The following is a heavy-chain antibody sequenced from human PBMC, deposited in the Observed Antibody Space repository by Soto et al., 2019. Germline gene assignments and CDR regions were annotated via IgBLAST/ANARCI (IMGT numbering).Heavy chain of an antibody. D-gene: IGHD6-13*01. CDR2: ISWNSGSI. CDR1: GFTFDDYA. Sequence: GGSLRLSCAASGFTFDDYAMHWVRQAPGKGLEWVSGISWNSGSIGYADSVKGRFTISRDNAKNSLYLQMNSLRAEDTALYYCAKDNSNDIAAAGTGDNWFDPWGQGTLVTVSS. J-gene: IGHJ5*02. CDR3: AKDNSNDIAAAGTGDNWFDP. V-gene: IGHV3-9*01.